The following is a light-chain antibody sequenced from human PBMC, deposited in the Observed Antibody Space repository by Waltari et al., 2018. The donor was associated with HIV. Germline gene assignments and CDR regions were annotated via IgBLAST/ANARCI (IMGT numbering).Light chain of an antibody. Sequence: QSVLTQPPSVSAAPGQTVSISCSGFSSNIGNNFVSWYHQLPEKTPKLLIFDNNKRPSGIPDRVSASKSGTSATLAITGRQTGDEGDYDCGTWDNSLKTVVFGGGTKVTVL. V-gene: IGLV1-51*01. CDR1: SSNIGNNF. CDR3: GTWDNSLKTVV. CDR2: DNN. J-gene: IGLJ2*01.